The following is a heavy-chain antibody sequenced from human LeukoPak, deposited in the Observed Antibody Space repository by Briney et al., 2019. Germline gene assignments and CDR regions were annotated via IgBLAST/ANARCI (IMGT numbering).Heavy chain of an antibody. CDR3: ASQVLNNWFDP. D-gene: IGHD2-15*01. V-gene: IGHV4-59*01. CDR2: IYYSGST. J-gene: IGHJ5*02. Sequence: PSETLSLTCTVSGGSISSYYWSWIRQPPGKGLEWIGYIYYSGSTNYNPSLKSRVTISVDTSKNQFSLKLSSVTAADTAVYYCASQVLNNWFDPWGQGTLVTVSS. CDR1: GGSISSYY.